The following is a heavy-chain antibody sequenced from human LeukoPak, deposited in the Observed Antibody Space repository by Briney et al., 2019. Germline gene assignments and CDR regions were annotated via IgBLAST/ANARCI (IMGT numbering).Heavy chain of an antibody. J-gene: IGHJ4*02. Sequence: SETLSLTCGVSGGSISGTNWWSWVRPPPGQGLEWIGEISLAGQTNYNPSLNGRVTMSLDKSSNQLSLNLTSVTAADTATYYCSRESGAFCPFGYWGQGTLVIVSS. CDR1: GGSISGTNW. CDR2: ISLAGQT. D-gene: IGHD1-26*01. CDR3: SRESGAFCPFGY. V-gene: IGHV4/OR15-8*02.